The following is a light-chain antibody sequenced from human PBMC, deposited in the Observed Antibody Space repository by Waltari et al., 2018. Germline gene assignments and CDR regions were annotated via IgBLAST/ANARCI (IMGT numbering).Light chain of an antibody. CDR1: ALPRHY. CDR2: RAT. V-gene: IGLV3-25*03. CDR3: QSAEAGGTSRV. J-gene: IGLJ3*02. Sequence: SYELTQPPSVSVSPGQTARIPCSGVALPRHYVYWYQQRPGQAPVLMVYRATKRPSGIPGRFSGSTSGTTVTLTISGVQPEDEADYYCQSAEAGGTSRVFGGGTKLIVL.